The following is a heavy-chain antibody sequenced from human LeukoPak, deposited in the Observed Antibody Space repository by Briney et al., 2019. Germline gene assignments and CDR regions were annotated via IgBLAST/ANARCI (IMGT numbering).Heavy chain of an antibody. CDR1: GITLSNYG. Sequence: GGSLRLSCAVSGITLSNYGMTWVRQAPGKGLEWVAGISDTGGRTNYADSVKGRFTISRDNPKNTLYLQMNSLRAEDTAVYYCAKGDYYGSGSYYNEWGQGTLVTVSS. D-gene: IGHD3-10*01. CDR2: ISDTGGRT. J-gene: IGHJ4*02. V-gene: IGHV3-23*01. CDR3: AKGDYYGSGSYYNE.